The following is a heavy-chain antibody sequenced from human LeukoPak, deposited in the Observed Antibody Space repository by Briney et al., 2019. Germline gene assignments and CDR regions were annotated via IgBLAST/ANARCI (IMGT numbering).Heavy chain of an antibody. CDR2: ISGSGGNT. J-gene: IGHJ4*02. CDR1: GFTFSSYA. D-gene: IGHD2-21*02. Sequence: GGSLRLSCAASGFTFSSYAMSWVRQAPGKGLEWVSGISGSGGNTYYADSVKGRFTISRDNSKNTLYLQMNSLRAVDTAVYYCAKGRTIVVVTAADYWGQGTLVTVSS. CDR3: AKGRTIVVVTAADY. V-gene: IGHV3-23*01.